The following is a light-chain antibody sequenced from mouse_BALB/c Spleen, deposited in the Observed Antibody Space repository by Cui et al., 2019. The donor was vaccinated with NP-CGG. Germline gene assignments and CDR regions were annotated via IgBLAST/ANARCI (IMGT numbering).Light chain of an antibody. CDR3: ALWYSNHWV. J-gene: IGLJ1*01. V-gene: IGLV1*01. Sequence: QAVVTQESAPTTSPGETVTLTCRSSIGAVTTSNYANWVQEKPDHLFTGLIGGTNNRAPGVPARFSGFLIGDKAALTITGAQTEDEAIYFCALWYSNHWVFGGGTKLTVL. CDR1: IGAVTTSNY. CDR2: GTN.